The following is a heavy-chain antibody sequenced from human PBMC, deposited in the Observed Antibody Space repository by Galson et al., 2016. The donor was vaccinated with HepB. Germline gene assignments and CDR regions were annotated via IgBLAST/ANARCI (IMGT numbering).Heavy chain of an antibody. J-gene: IGHJ4*02. Sequence: SVKVSCKASGYTFTKYVMYWVRQAPGQRLEWMGCINAGNGKTEYSQKFQDRVTINRETSASIAYMEVSSLRSEDTAVYYCARDRPGGEKGSWGYWGQGTLVTVSS. CDR2: INAGNGKT. V-gene: IGHV1-3*01. CDR3: ARDRPGGEKGSWGY. CDR1: GYTFTKYV. D-gene: IGHD2-21*01.